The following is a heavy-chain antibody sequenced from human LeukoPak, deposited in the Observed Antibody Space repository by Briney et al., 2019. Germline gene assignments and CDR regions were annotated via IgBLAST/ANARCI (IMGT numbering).Heavy chain of an antibody. Sequence: PGGSLRLSCAASGFTFSSYAMSWVRQAPGKGLEWVSAISGSGGSTYYADSVKGRFTISRDNSKNTLYLQMNSLRSDDTAVYYCARGIGFGSSGYYDGYDEYYFDYWGQGTLVTVSS. D-gene: IGHD3-22*01. CDR3: ARGIGFGSSGYYDGYDEYYFDY. CDR2: ISGSGGST. CDR1: GFTFSSYA. J-gene: IGHJ4*02. V-gene: IGHV3-23*01.